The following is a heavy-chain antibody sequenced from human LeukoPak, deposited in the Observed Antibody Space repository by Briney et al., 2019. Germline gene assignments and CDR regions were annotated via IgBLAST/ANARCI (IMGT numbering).Heavy chain of an antibody. Sequence: GGSLRLSCAASGFTFSSHGMNWVRQAPGKGLEWVSGISPNGVITYYADSVKGRFTISRDNSKGTVYLQMNSLRPEDTAVYYCARDPYSGNYGNYYYYYMDVWGKGTTVTISS. CDR3: ARDPYSGNYGNYYYYYMDV. D-gene: IGHD1-26*01. J-gene: IGHJ6*03. CDR1: GFTFSSHG. CDR2: ISPNGVIT. V-gene: IGHV3-23*01.